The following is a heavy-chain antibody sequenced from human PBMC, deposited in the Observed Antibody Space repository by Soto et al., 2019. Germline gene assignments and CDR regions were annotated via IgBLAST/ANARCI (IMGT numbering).Heavy chain of an antibody. Sequence: PSETLSITCTISVGSISIRSYYWGWIRQPPGKGLEWIGGIYYSGSTYYNPSLKSRVTISVDTSKNQLSLKLSSVTAADTAVYYCARHVEAEYYFDYWGQGTMVTVSS. CDR3: ARHVEAEYYFDY. CDR2: IYYSGST. J-gene: IGHJ4*02. D-gene: IGHD6-25*01. V-gene: IGHV4-39*01. CDR1: VGSISIRSYY.